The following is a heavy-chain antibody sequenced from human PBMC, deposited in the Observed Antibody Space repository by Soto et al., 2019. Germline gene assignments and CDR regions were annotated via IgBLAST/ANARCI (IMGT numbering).Heavy chain of an antibody. CDR3: ARGYYDYVWGRGVGVY. Sequence: QVQLVQSGAEVKKPGASVKVSCKASGYTFTGYYMHWVRQAPGQGLEWMGWINPNSGGTNYAQKFQGRVNRTRDTSISPAYMELSRLRSDDTAVYYCARGYYDYVWGRGVGVYWGQGTLVTVSS. J-gene: IGHJ4*02. CDR1: GYTFTGYY. CDR2: INPNSGGT. V-gene: IGHV1-2*02. D-gene: IGHD3-16*01.